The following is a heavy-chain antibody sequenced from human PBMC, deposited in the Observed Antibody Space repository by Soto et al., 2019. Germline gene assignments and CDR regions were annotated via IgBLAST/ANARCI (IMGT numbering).Heavy chain of an antibody. CDR3: ASGNDRYGDYWDYFDY. Sequence: QVQLVQSGAEVKKPGSSVKVSCKASGGTFSSYAISWVRQAPGQGLEWMGGIIPIFGTANYAQNFQGRVTITADESTSTAYMELSSLRSEDTAVYYCASGNDRYGDYWDYFDYWGQGTLVTVSS. CDR2: IIPIFGTA. D-gene: IGHD4-17*01. CDR1: GGTFSSYA. J-gene: IGHJ4*02. V-gene: IGHV1-69*12.